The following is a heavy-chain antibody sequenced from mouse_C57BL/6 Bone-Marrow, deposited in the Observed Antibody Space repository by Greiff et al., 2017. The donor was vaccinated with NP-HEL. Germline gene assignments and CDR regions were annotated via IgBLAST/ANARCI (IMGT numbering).Heavy chain of an antibody. CDR2: IRNKANGYTT. V-gene: IGHV7-3*01. D-gene: IGHD2-4*01. Sequence: EVKLVESGGGLVQPGGSLSLSCAASGFTFTDYYMSWVRQPPGKALEWLGFIRNKANGYTTEYSASVKGRFTISRDNSQSILYLQMNALSAEDSATYYCARSIYYDYADDPFYAMYYWGQGTSVTVSS. CDR1: GFTFTDYY. J-gene: IGHJ4*01. CDR3: ARSIYYDYADDPFYAMYY.